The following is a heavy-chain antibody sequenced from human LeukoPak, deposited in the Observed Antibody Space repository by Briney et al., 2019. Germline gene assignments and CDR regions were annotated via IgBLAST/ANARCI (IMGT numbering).Heavy chain of an antibody. D-gene: IGHD3-10*01. CDR1: GGPISSYY. J-gene: IGHJ4*02. CDR2: IYYSGST. V-gene: IGHV4-59*01. Sequence: PSETLSLTCTVSGGPISSYYWSWIRQPPGKGLEWIGYIYYSGSTNYNPFLKSRVTISVDTSKNQFSLKLSSVTAADTAVYYCASYMVRGVNYFDYWGQGTLVTVSS. CDR3: ASYMVRGVNYFDY.